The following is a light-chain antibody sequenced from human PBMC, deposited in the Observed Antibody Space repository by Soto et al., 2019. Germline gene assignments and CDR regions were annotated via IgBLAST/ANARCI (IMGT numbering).Light chain of an antibody. CDR1: QSISSW. V-gene: IGKV1-5*03. J-gene: IGKJ1*01. CDR3: QHYKESST. Sequence: DIQMTQSPSTLSASVGDRVTITCRASQSISSWLAWYQQKPGKAPKLLIYEASSSEIGVPPRFSGSGFGTEFTLTISSLQPDDFATYYCQHYKESSTFRQGTRLEIK. CDR2: EAS.